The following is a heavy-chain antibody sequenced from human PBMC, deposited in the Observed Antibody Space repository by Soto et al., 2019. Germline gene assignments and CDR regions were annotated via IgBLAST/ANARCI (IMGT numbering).Heavy chain of an antibody. Sequence: PGESLKISCQGSGYSFTSYWIGWVRQRPGKGLEWMGRINPSDSYTTYSPSFQRHVTISTDKSFSTAYLQWTGLKASPTAMYYCARLEDCTGNSCYTFESWGPGTLVSASS. CDR1: GYSFTSYW. CDR3: ARLEDCTGNSCYTFES. CDR2: INPSDSYT. V-gene: IGHV5-10-1*01. D-gene: IGHD2-2*02. J-gene: IGHJ4*02.